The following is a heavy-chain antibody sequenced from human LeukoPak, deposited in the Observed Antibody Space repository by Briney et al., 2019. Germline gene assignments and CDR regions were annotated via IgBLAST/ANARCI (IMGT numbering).Heavy chain of an antibody. CDR3: AKESGDSSSGSYWDY. CDR1: GFTFSTYA. V-gene: IGHV3-23*01. CDR2: ISGRAGRT. D-gene: IGHD3-10*01. J-gene: IGHJ4*02. Sequence: GGSLRLSCAASGFTFSTYAMSWVRQAPGRGREWVSTISGRAGRTLHAVAVKRRLTISRNNYNNSLYLQMNSLRADDTAVYYCAKESGDSSSGSYWDYWGQGTLVTVSS.